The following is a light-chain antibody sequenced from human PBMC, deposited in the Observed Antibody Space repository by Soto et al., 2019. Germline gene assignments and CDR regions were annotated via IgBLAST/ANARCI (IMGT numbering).Light chain of an antibody. Sequence: EIGLTQAPGTLSLSPGQRATLSCRASQRLSASDIDWYQQKPGQAPKFLIYGVSSRATGIPDRFSGSGSGTDFTLTISRLEPEDFAVYHCQQYGSSPLITFGQGTRLEIK. CDR1: QRLSASD. CDR3: QQYGSSPLIT. V-gene: IGKV3-20*01. J-gene: IGKJ5*01. CDR2: GVS.